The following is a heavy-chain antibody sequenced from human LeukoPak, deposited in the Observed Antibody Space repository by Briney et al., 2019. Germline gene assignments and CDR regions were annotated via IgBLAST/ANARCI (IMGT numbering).Heavy chain of an antibody. V-gene: IGHV3-21*01. CDR2: ISSSSSYI. D-gene: IGHD6-19*01. CDR1: GFTFSSYS. CDR3: ARSGIAVAGHDY. J-gene: IGHJ4*02. Sequence: GGSLRLSCGASGFTFSSYSMNWVRQAPGKGLEWVSSISSSSSYIYYADSVKGRFTISRDNAKNSLYLQMNSLRAEDTAVYYCARSGIAVAGHDYWGQGTLVTVSS.